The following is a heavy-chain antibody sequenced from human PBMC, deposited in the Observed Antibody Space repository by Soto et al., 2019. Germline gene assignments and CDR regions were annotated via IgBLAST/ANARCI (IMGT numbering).Heavy chain of an antibody. V-gene: IGHV3-9*01. Sequence: GGSLRLSCAASGFTFSSYAMSWVRQVPGKGLEWVSGFKWNSGDVGYADSVKGRFTISRDNAKNSLYLQMNSLRPEDTAVYYCAKDRSSGSPYYGMDFWGQGAMVTVSS. CDR1: GFTFSSYA. J-gene: IGHJ6*02. CDR3: AKDRSSGSPYYGMDF. D-gene: IGHD3-10*01. CDR2: FKWNSGDV.